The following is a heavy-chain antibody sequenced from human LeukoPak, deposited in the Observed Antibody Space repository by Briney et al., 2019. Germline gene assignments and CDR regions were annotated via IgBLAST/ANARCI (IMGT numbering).Heavy chain of an antibody. J-gene: IGHJ6*04. D-gene: IGHD3-10*01. V-gene: IGHV3-11*06. CDR2: SSSSSSYT. Sequence: GGSLRLSCAASRFTFSDYYMSWIRQAPGKGLEWVSYSSSSSSYTNYADSVKGRFTISRDNAKNSLYLQMNSLRAEDTAVYYCAREHPYYYGSGSYGGMDVWGKGTTVTVSS. CDR1: RFTFSDYY. CDR3: AREHPYYYGSGSYGGMDV.